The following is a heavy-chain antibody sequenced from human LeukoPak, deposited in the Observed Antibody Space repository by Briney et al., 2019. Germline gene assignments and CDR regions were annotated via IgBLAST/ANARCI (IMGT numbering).Heavy chain of an antibody. J-gene: IGHJ4*02. Sequence: PGGSLRLSCAASEFTFSTYAMSWVRQPPGKGLEWVSTISSSGGSTYYADSVKGRFTISRDNSKNTVYLQMNSLRAEDTAVYYCAKNDDSGWYQDYWGQGTLVTVSS. V-gene: IGHV3-23*01. D-gene: IGHD6-19*01. CDR1: EFTFSTYA. CDR3: AKNDDSGWYQDY. CDR2: ISSSGGST.